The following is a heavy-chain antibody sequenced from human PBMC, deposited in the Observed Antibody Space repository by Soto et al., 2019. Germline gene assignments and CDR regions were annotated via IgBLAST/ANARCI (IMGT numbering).Heavy chain of an antibody. CDR3: ARDVSGELDY. J-gene: IGHJ4*02. CDR2: IYYSGST. V-gene: IGHV4-59*01. Sequence: QVQLQESGPGLVKPSETLSLTCTVSGGSISGYYWSWIRQPPGKGLEWIGYIYYSGSTNYNPSLKSRVTISVDTSKNQFSLKLSSVTAADTAVYYCARDVSGELDYWGQGTLVTVSS. D-gene: IGHD4-17*01. CDR1: GGSISGYY.